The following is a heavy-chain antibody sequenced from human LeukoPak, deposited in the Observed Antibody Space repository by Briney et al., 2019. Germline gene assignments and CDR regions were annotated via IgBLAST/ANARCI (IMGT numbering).Heavy chain of an antibody. D-gene: IGHD6-6*01. CDR3: ARDPDSSFDY. Sequence: PGGSLRLSCAASRFTFRSHGMHWVRQTPGKGLEWVAVIWYDGSRKYYGDSVRGRFTISRDDSKNTLYLQMNSLRDEDTAVYYCARDPDSSFDYWGQGTPVTVSS. CDR1: RFTFRSHG. J-gene: IGHJ4*02. V-gene: IGHV3-33*01. CDR2: IWYDGSRK.